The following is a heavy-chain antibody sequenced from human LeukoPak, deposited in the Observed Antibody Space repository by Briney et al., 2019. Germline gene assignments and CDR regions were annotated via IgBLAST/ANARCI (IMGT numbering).Heavy chain of an antibody. Sequence: SETLSLTCTVSDGSISSNNYYWAWIRQPPGKGLEWIANIFYTGSTYYNPSLKSRVTISIDTSKNQFSLRLSSVTATDTAVYYCARHRGYYYYYMDVWGKGTTVTISS. CDR3: ARHRGYYYYYMDV. V-gene: IGHV4-39*01. CDR2: IFYTGST. J-gene: IGHJ6*03. CDR1: DGSISSNNYY.